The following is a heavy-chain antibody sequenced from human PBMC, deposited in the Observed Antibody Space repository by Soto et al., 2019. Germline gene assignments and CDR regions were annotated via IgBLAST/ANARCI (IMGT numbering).Heavy chain of an antibody. CDR1: GYTFTSYG. D-gene: IGHD6-13*01. V-gene: IGHV1-46*01. J-gene: IGHJ5*02. Sequence: ASVKVSCKASGYTFTSYGISWVRQAPGQGLEWMGIINPSGGSTSYAQKFQGRVTMTRDTSTSTVYMELSSLRSEDTAVYYCAREGHSSSWYEHWGQGTLVTVSS. CDR3: AREGHSSSWYEH. CDR2: INPSGGST.